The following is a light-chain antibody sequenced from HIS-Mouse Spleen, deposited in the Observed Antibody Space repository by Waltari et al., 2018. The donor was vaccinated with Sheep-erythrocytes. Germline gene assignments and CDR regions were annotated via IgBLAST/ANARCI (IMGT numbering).Light chain of an antibody. J-gene: IGLJ1*01. CDR1: SSNIGSNT. V-gene: IGLV1-44*01. Sequence: QSVLTQPPSASGTPGQRVTISCSGSSSNIGSNTVNWYQQLPGTAPKLLIYSNNPRPSGVPDRFSGSKSGTSASLAISGLQSEDEADYYCAAWDDSLNGYVFGTWTKVTVL. CDR2: SNN. CDR3: AAWDDSLNGYV.